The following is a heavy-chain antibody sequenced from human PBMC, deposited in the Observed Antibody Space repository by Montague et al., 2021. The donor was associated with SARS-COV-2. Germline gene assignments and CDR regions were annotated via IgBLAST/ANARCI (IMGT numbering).Heavy chain of an antibody. Sequence: TLSLTCTVSGGSISSGGYYWSWIRQPPGKGLEWIGYTYYSGSTYYNPSLKSRVTISVDTSKNQFSLKLSSVTAADTAVYYCARGGTIFGVVTFPFDYWGQGTLVTVSS. D-gene: IGHD3-3*01. CDR1: GGSISSGGYY. J-gene: IGHJ4*02. CDR2: TYYSGST. V-gene: IGHV4-31*03. CDR3: ARGGTIFGVVTFPFDY.